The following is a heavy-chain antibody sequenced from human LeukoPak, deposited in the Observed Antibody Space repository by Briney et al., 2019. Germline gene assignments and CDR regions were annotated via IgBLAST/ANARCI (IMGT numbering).Heavy chain of an antibody. CDR1: GGSISSYY. CDR2: IYYSGST. Sequence: PSETLSLTCTVSGGSISSYYWSWIRQPPGKGLEWIGYIYYSGSTNYNPSLKSRVTISVDTSKNQFSLKLSSVTAADTAVYYCASSMISSVYYYYMYVWGKGTTVTVSS. CDR3: ASSMISSVYYYYMYV. J-gene: IGHJ6*03. D-gene: IGHD3-22*01. V-gene: IGHV4-59*01.